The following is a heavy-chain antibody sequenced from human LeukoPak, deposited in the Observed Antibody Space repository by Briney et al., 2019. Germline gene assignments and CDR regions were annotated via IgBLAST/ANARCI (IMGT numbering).Heavy chain of an antibody. CDR2: INHSGST. CDR3: ARSRNWGYYYYYYMDV. Sequence: SETLSLTCAVYGGSFSGYYWSWIRQPPGKGLEWIGKINHSGSTNYNPSLKSRVTISVDTSKNQFSLKLSSVTAADTAVYYCARSRNWGYYYYYYMDVWGKGTTVTVSS. V-gene: IGHV4-34*01. J-gene: IGHJ6*03. CDR1: GGSFSGYY. D-gene: IGHD7-27*01.